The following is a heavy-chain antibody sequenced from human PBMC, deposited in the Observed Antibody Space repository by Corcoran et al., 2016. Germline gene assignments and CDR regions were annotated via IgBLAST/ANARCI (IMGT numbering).Heavy chain of an antibody. Sequence: EVQLVESGGGLVQPGGSLRLSCAASGFTFKTYWMSWVRQAPGKVLEWVASTKQDGSEKYYVDSVKGRFTISRDNDQKSLYLQMNSLRAEDTAVYYCAREHIGPGLYFDLWGRGTLVTVSS. CDR2: TKQDGSEK. J-gene: IGHJ2*01. CDR1: GFTFKTYW. CDR3: AREHIGPGLYFDL. V-gene: IGHV3-7*01. D-gene: IGHD3-10*01.